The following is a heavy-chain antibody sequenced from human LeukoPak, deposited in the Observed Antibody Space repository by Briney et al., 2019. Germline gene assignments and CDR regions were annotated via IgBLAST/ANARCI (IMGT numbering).Heavy chain of an antibody. J-gene: IGHJ4*02. CDR3: ARGSYGSGSPMTDY. V-gene: IGHV3-21*01. Sequence: GGSLRLSCAASGFTFSSYSMNWVRQAPGKGLEWVSSISSSSSYIYYADSVKGRFTISRDNAKNSLYLQMNSLRAEDTAVYYCARGSYGSGSPMTDYWGQGTLVTVSS. CDR2: ISSSSSYI. CDR1: GFTFSSYS. D-gene: IGHD3-10*01.